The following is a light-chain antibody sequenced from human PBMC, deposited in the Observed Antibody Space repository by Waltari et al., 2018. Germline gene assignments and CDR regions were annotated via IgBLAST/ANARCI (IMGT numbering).Light chain of an antibody. V-gene: IGLV2-23*01. J-gene: IGLJ2*01. CDR3: SSYARSDNSVL. CDR2: EGT. Sequence: QSALTQPASVSGSPGQSITISCTGSTSDVGGYNLISWYRQFPNKAPQLIMYEGTRRPSGVSSRFSASKSGNPASLTISGLQAEDEALYFCSSYARSDNSVLFGGGTQLSVL. CDR1: TSDVGGYNL.